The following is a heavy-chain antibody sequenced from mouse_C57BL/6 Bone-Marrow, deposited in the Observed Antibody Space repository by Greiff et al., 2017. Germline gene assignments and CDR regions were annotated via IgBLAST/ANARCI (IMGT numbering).Heavy chain of an antibody. CDR1: GFNIKDDY. J-gene: IGHJ4*01. Sequence: VQLQQSGAELVRPGASVKLSCTASGFNIKDDYMHWVKQRPEQGLEWIGWIDPENGDTEYASKFQGKATITADTSSNTAYLQLSSLTSEDTAVYYCTTPSYYDRRGARDYWGQGTSVTVSS. CDR2: IDPENGDT. CDR3: TTPSYYDRRGARDY. V-gene: IGHV14-4*01. D-gene: IGHD2-4*01.